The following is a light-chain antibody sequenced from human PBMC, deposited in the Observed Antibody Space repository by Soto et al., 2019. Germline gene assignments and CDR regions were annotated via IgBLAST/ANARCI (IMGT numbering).Light chain of an antibody. V-gene: IGLV2-14*01. CDR3: SSYTRSSSYV. CDR2: DVS. Sequence: QSALPQPASVSGSPGQPITISCTGTSSDIGAYSYVSWYQQLPGKAPKLVIFDVSNRPSGVSDRFSGSKSGNTASLTISGLQPEDEADYYCSSYTRSSSYVFGTGTKVTVL. CDR1: SSDIGAYSY. J-gene: IGLJ1*01.